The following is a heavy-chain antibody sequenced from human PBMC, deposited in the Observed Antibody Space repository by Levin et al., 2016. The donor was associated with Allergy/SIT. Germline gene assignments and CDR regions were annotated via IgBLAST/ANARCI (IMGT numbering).Heavy chain of an antibody. V-gene: IGHV4-34*01. D-gene: IGHD1-26*01. CDR2: INHSGST. J-gene: IGHJ4*02. Sequence: WIRQPPGKGLEWIGEINHSGSTNYNPSLKSRVTISVDTSKNQFSLKLSSVTAADTAVYYCARGRLGATNYWGQGTLVTVSS. CDR3: ARGRLGATNY.